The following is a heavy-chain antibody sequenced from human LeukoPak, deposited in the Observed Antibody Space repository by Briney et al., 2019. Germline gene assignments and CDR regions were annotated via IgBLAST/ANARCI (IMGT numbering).Heavy chain of an antibody. CDR2: IIPIFGTA. CDR3: ARGTTQAPYYSYYMDG. CDR1: GVTFSSYA. Sequence: SVKVSCKASGVTFSSYAISWVRQAPGQGLEWMGRIIPIFGTANYAQKFQGRVTITADKSTSTAYMELSSLRSEDTAVYYCARGTTQAPYYSYYMDGWGKGTTVTVSS. D-gene: IGHD1-1*01. J-gene: IGHJ6*03. V-gene: IGHV1-69*06.